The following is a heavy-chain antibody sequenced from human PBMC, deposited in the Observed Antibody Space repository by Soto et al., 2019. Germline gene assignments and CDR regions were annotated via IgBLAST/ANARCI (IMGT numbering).Heavy chain of an antibody. D-gene: IGHD5-12*01. CDR2: ISGSGGTT. CDR3: AKDRGYSGYDNWFDS. Sequence: EVQLLESGGGLVQPGGSLRLSCAASGFTFSSYAMSWVRQAPGQGLEWVSAISGSGGTTYYADSVKGRFTISRDNSENTLYLQMNSLRDEDTAVYYSAKDRGYSGYDNWFDSWGQGTLVTVSS. CDR1: GFTFSSYA. J-gene: IGHJ5*01. V-gene: IGHV3-23*01.